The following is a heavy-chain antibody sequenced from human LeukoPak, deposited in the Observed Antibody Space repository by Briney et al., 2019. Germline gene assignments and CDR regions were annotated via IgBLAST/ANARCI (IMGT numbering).Heavy chain of an antibody. Sequence: GGSLRLSCAASGFTFSNRGMTWVRQAPGKGLEWVSFISGNAGTTYYADSVKGRFTISRDNSKNTLYLQLNSLRADDTALYYCAKGAASSWSDHWGQGTQVTVSS. V-gene: IGHV3-23*01. D-gene: IGHD2-15*01. J-gene: IGHJ5*02. CDR3: AKGAASSWSDH. CDR2: ISGNAGTT. CDR1: GFTFSNRG.